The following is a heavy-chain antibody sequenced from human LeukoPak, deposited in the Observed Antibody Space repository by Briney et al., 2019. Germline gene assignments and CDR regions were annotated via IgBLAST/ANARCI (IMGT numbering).Heavy chain of an antibody. CDR3: AREGPEDYYYYYYMDV. CDR1: GYTFTGYY. CDR2: INPNSGGT. J-gene: IGHJ6*03. V-gene: IGHV1-2*02. Sequence: ASVKVSCKASGYTFTGYYMHWVRQAPGQGLEWMGWINPNSGGTNYAQKFQGRVTMTRDTSISTAYMELSRLRSDDTAVYYCAREGPEDYYYYYYMDVWGKGTTVTVSS.